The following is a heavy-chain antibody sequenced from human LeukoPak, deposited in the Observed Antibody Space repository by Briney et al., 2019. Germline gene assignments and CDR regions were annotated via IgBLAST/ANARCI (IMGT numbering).Heavy chain of an antibody. CDR2: INPKNGGT. D-gene: IGHD4-23*01. CDR3: ARIPVGGGVYMDV. CDR1: EYTFTGYY. J-gene: IGHJ6*03. V-gene: IGHV1-2*02. Sequence: ASVKVSCKASEYTFTGYYMHWVRQAPGQGLEWMGWINPKNGGTKYAQKFQGRVTMTRDTSITTIYMELSSLRSDDTAMYYCARIPVGGGVYMDVWGKETTVSVSS.